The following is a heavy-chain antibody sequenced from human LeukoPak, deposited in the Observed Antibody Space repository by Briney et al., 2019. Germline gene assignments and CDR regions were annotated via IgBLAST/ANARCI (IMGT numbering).Heavy chain of an antibody. D-gene: IGHD2-15*01. CDR3: ARDYCSGLSCYATLFDY. CDR1: GFTFSTYS. J-gene: IGHJ4*02. CDR2: ITRSSHYL. Sequence: GGSLRLSCAASGFTFSTYSMHWVRQSPGKGLEWVSSITRSSHYLYYAGSVKGRFTISRDDAKNSLYLQLDSLRAEDTAVYYCARDYCSGLSCYATLFDYWGQGTLVTVSS. V-gene: IGHV3-21*01.